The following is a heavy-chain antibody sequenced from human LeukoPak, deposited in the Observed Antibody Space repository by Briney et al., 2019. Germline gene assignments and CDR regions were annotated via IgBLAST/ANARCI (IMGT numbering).Heavy chain of an antibody. CDR1: GYTLTELS. J-gene: IGHJ3*02. Sequence: ASVKVSCKVSGYTLTELSMHWVRQAPGKGLEWMGGFDPEDGETIYAQKFQGRVTMTEDTSTDTAYMELSSLRSEDTAVYYCARIDSSTSYAGNAFYIWGQGTMITVSS. D-gene: IGHD2-2*01. CDR2: FDPEDGET. V-gene: IGHV1-24*01. CDR3: ARIDSSTSYAGNAFYI.